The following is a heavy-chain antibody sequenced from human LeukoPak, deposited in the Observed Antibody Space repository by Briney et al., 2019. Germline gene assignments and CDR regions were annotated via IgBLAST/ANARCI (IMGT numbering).Heavy chain of an antibody. CDR2: IYYSGST. CDR3: ARDPRIAAAGLYGMDV. J-gene: IGHJ6*02. Sequence: PSQTLSLTCTVSGGSISSGGYYWSWIRQHPGKGLEWIVYIYYSGSTYYNPSLKSRVTISVDTSKNQFSLKLSSVTAADTAVYYCARDPRIAAAGLYGMDVWGQGTTVTVSS. CDR1: GGSISSGGYY. V-gene: IGHV4-31*03. D-gene: IGHD6-13*01.